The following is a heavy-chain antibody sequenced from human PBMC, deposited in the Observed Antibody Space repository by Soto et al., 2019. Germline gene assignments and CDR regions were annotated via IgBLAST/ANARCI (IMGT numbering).Heavy chain of an antibody. D-gene: IGHD3-3*01. CDR1: GFTFRAYD. V-gene: IGHV3-11*01. Sequence: PGGSLRLSCTASGFTFRAYDMNWIRQAPGKGLEWVSYISTGGSTIFYADSVKGRFTISRDNYKNSLSLQMDSLRADDPGVYYCARGSPQFWQLFYNWGQGALVTVSS. J-gene: IGHJ4*02. CDR3: ARGSPQFWQLFYN. CDR2: ISTGGSTI.